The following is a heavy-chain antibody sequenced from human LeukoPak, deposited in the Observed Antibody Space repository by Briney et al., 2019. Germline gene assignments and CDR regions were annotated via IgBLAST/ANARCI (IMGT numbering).Heavy chain of an antibody. V-gene: IGHV1-18*01. CDR2: ISAYNGNT. J-gene: IGHJ6*03. CDR1: GYSFTSYG. CDR3: ARGGSSGWYFSSHYYYYMDV. Sequence: ASVKVSCKASGYSFTSYGISWVRQAPGQGLEWMGWISAYNGNTNYAQKLQGRVTMTTDTSTSTAYMELRSLRSDDTAVYYCARGGSSGWYFSSHYYYYMDVWGKGTTVTVSS. D-gene: IGHD6-19*01.